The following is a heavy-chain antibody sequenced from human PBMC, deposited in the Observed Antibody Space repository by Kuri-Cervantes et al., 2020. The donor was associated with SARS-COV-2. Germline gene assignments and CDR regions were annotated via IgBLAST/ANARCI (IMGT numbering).Heavy chain of an antibody. CDR1: GFTFSDYY. V-gene: IGHV3-11*01. CDR3: ARGIHNSMGVGGVGRDFDI. J-gene: IGHJ3*02. Sequence: GGSLRLSCAASGFTFSDYYMSWVRQAPGKGLEWVSYISSSGSNIDYADSVKGRFTISRDNAKNTLYLQMNSLRAEDTAVYYCARGIHNSMGVGGVGRDFDIWGQGTMVTVSS. D-gene: IGHD2/OR15-2a*01. CDR2: ISSSGSNI.